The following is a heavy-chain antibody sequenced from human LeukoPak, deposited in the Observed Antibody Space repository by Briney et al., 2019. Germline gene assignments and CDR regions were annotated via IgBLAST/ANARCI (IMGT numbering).Heavy chain of an antibody. Sequence: SETLSLTCAVYDGSFSGYYWSWIRQPPGKGLEWIGEINHSGSTNYNPSLKSRVTISVDTSKNQFSLNLNSMTAADTAVYYCARGGVTLVRGVTIAYPFDYWGQGTLVTVSS. D-gene: IGHD3-10*01. CDR2: INHSGST. CDR3: ARGGVTLVRGVTIAYPFDY. J-gene: IGHJ4*02. CDR1: DGSFSGYY. V-gene: IGHV4-34*01.